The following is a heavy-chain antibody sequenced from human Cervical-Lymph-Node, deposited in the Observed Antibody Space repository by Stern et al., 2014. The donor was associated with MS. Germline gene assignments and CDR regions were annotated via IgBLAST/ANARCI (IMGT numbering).Heavy chain of an antibody. J-gene: IGHJ4*02. V-gene: IGHV4-31*03. CDR1: GGSISSGGYY. CDR3: ARIRDGYNHDY. D-gene: IGHD5-24*01. CDR2: IYYSGST. Sequence: QLQLQESGPGLVKPSQTLSLTCTVSGGSISSGGYYWSWIRQHPGKGLEWIGYIYYSGSTYYNPSLKSRVTISVDTSKTQFSLKLSSVTAADTAVYYCARIRDGYNHDYWGQGTLVTVSS.